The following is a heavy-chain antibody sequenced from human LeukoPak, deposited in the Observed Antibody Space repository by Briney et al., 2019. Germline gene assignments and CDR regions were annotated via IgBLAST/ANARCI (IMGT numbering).Heavy chain of an antibody. D-gene: IGHD4-17*01. CDR1: GFTFSSYG. CDR3: AKDRDYGDYLTIDY. CDR2: ISYDGSNK. J-gene: IGHJ4*02. Sequence: PGRSLRLSRAASGFTFSSYGLHSVRQAPGKGLEWVAVISYDGSNKYHPDSVKRRFSISRDNSKNTLYLQMNSLRAEDTAVYYCAKDRDYGDYLTIDYWGQGTLVTVSS. V-gene: IGHV3-30*18.